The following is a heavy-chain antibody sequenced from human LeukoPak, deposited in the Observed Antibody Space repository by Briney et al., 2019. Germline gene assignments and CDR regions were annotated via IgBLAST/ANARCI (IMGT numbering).Heavy chain of an antibody. CDR2: IYYSGST. CDR3: ARDGFDY. CDR1: GGSISSSSYY. J-gene: IGHJ4*02. V-gene: IGHV4-39*02. Sequence: SETLSLTCTVSGGSISSSSYYWGWIRQPPGKGLEWIGSIYYSGSTYYNPSLKSRVTISVDTSKNQFSLKLSSVTAADTAVYYCARDGFDYWGQGTLVTVSS.